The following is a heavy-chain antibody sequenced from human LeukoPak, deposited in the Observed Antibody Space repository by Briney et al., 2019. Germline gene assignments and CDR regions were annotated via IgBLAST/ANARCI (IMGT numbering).Heavy chain of an antibody. CDR2: IYYSGST. D-gene: IGHD4-17*01. CDR1: GGSISSSSYY. Sequence: SETLSLTCTVSGGSISSSSYYWGWIRQPPGKGLEWIGSIYYSGSTYYNPSLKSRVTISVDTSKNQFSLKLSSVTAADTAVYYCARGDTVTTKAGYFDLWGRGTLVTVSS. V-gene: IGHV4-39*07. J-gene: IGHJ2*01. CDR3: ARGDTVTTKAGYFDL.